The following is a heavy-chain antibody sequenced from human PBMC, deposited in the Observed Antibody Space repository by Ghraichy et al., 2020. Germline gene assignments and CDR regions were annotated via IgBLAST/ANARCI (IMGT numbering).Heavy chain of an antibody. D-gene: IGHD4-17*01. CDR3: ASLWGVTTLPFDY. Sequence: SETLSLTCAVSGGSISSSNWWSWVRQPPGKGLEWIGEIYHSGSTNYNPSLKSRVTISVDKSKNQFSLKLSSVTAADTAVYYCASLWGVTTLPFDYWGQGTLVTVSS. V-gene: IGHV4-4*02. CDR1: GGSISSSNW. J-gene: IGHJ4*02. CDR2: IYHSGST.